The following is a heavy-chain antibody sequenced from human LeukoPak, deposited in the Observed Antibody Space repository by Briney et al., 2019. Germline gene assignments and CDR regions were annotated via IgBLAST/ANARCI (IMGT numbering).Heavy chain of an antibody. CDR1: GFTFSSYW. V-gene: IGHV3-74*01. D-gene: IGHD5-18*01. CDR3: AKDRYSYAFEYSDS. J-gene: IGHJ4*02. CDR2: INTDGSGT. Sequence: GGSLLLSCAASGFTFSSYWMHWVRQAPGKGLVWISRINTDGSGTYYADSVKGRFTISRDNSKNTLSLQVSSLRTEDTAVYYCAKDRYSYAFEYSDSWGQGTLVTVSS.